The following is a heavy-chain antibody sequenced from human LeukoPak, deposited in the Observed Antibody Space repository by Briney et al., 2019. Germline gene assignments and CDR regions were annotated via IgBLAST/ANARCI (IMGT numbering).Heavy chain of an antibody. Sequence: ASVKVSCKTSGYTFTDYYIHWVRQAPGQGLEWIGIIYPSVDTTDSSQKFKGRVTVTRDTSTSTVYMELMTLRSEDTAIYYCIREYEGGYFDYWGQGTLVTVSS. D-gene: IGHD2-8*01. V-gene: IGHV1-46*01. CDR2: IYPSVDTT. CDR3: IREYEGGYFDY. CDR1: GYTFTDYY. J-gene: IGHJ4*02.